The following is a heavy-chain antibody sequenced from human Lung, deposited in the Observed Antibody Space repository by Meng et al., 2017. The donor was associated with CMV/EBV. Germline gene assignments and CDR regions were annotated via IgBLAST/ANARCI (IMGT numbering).Heavy chain of an antibody. J-gene: IGHJ6*02. CDR2: IYSGDDST. CDR1: GFTFSSYA. D-gene: IGHD1-26*01. CDR3: AKGKWGGYYYYYGMDV. V-gene: IGHV3-23*03. Sequence: GGSXRLXXAASGFTFSSYAMHWVRQAPGKGLQWVSVIYSGDDSTYYADSVKGRFTISRDNSKNMLYLQMNSLRAEDSAVYFCAKGKWGGYYYYYGMDVWGRGXTVTVSS.